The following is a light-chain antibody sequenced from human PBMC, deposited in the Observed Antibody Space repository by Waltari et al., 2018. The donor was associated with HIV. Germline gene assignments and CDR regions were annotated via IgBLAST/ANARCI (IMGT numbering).Light chain of an antibody. CDR2: GAS. CDR3: QQYNNWPPLT. CDR1: PSVSSN. V-gene: IGKV3-15*01. Sequence: EIVMTQSPATLSVSPGERATLSCRASPSVSSNLAWYQQKPGQAPRLLIYGASTSATGIPARFSGSGSGTEFTLTISSLQSEDFAVYYCQQYNNWPPLTFGGGTKVEIK. J-gene: IGKJ4*01.